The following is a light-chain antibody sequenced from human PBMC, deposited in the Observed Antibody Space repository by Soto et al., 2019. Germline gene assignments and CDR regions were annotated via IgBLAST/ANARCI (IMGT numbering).Light chain of an antibody. CDR2: DAS. CDR1: QSVSSSY. Sequence: EIVLTQSPGTLSLSPGERATLSCRASQSVSSSYLAWYQQKPGQAPRLLIYDASSRATGIPDRFSGSGSGTDFTLTISRLEPEDFAVYYCQQFGSSPGFTFGPGTIVDIK. J-gene: IGKJ3*01. CDR3: QQFGSSPGFT. V-gene: IGKV3-20*01.